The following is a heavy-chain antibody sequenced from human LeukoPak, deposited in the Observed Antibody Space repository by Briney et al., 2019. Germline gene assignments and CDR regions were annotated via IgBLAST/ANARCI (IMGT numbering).Heavy chain of an antibody. D-gene: IGHD6-19*01. CDR3: AKRGSGLYYFDY. Sequence: GGSLRLSCAASGFTFSSYAMSWVRQAPGKGLEWVSAISNSGGSTYFADSVKGRFTISRDNSKNTLYLQMNSLRAEDTAVYYCAKRGSGLYYFDYWGQGTRVTVSS. CDR2: ISNSGGST. J-gene: IGHJ4*02. CDR1: GFTFSSYA. V-gene: IGHV3-23*01.